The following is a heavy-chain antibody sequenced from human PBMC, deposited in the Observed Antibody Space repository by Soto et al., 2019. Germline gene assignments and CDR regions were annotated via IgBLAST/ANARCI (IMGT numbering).Heavy chain of an antibody. CDR3: ARGHSRIYGKAQVNWFDP. J-gene: IGHJ5*02. V-gene: IGHV1-8*01. CDR1: GYSFRSYD. CDR2: MNPNGGNT. D-gene: IGHD4-17*01. Sequence: QVQLVQSGAEVKKPGASVKVSCKASGYSFRSYDINWVRQRTGQGLEWLGWMNPNGGNTGYAQKFQGRVTMTSDPSISTVYMELSSLRSDDAAVYYCARGHSRIYGKAQVNWFDPWGQGTLVTVSS.